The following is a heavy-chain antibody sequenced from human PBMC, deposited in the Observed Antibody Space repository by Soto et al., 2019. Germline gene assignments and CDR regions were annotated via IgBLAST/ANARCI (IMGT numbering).Heavy chain of an antibody. D-gene: IGHD4-17*01. J-gene: IGHJ4*02. CDR3: ARGYGDYVLDY. CDR1: GGSFSGYY. CDR2: INHSGST. V-gene: IGHV4-34*01. Sequence: SETLSLTCAVYGGSFSGYYWSWIRQPPGKGLEWIGEINHSGSTNYNPSLKSRVTISVDTSKNQFSLKLSSVTAADTAVYYCARGYGDYVLDYWGQGTLVTVSS.